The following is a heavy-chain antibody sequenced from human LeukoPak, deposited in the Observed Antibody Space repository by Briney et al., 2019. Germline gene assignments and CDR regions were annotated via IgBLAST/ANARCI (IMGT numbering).Heavy chain of an antibody. CDR1: GGTFSSYA. D-gene: IGHD2-15*01. J-gene: IGHJ4*02. Sequence: SVKVSCKASGGTFSSYAISWVRQAPGQGLEWMGGIIPIFGTANYAQKFQGGVTITADESTSTAYMELSSLRSEDTAVYYCATLGYCSGGSCYTVDYWGQGTLVTVSS. CDR2: IIPIFGTA. V-gene: IGHV1-69*01. CDR3: ATLGYCSGGSCYTVDY.